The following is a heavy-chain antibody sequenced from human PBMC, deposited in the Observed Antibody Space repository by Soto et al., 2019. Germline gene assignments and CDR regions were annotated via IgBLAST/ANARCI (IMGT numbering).Heavy chain of an antibody. D-gene: IGHD1-1*01. CDR3: VKGLVRAGNKLQPDY. Sequence: GGSLRLSCAAAGFSFSDYGMHWVRQGPGKGLEWVAAISHGGIRNHYADSVKGRFTISRDNSKITVYLHLSSLRRDDTAKYYCVKGLVRAGNKLQPDYLCPGTVVTVSS. CDR2: ISHGGIRN. J-gene: IGHJ4*02. V-gene: IGHV3-30*18. CDR1: GFSFSDYG.